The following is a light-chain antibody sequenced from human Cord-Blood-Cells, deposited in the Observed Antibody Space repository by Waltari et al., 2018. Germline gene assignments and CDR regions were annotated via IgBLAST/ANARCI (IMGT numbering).Light chain of an antibody. CDR2: EGS. CDR3: CSYAGSSTGV. CDR1: SSDVGSCTL. V-gene: IGLV2-23*01. J-gene: IGLJ3*02. Sequence: QSALTQPASVSGSPGQSITISSTGTSSDVGSCTLFSWDQQHPGKAPKLGIYEGSKRAAGIFSRFTGSNSGNTASRTFSGLQAEDEVDYYCCSYAGSSTGVFGGGTKLTVL.